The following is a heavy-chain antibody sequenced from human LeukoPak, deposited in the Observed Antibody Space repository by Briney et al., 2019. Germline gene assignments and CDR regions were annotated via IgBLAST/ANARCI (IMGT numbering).Heavy chain of an antibody. V-gene: IGHV3-20*04. CDR1: GFTFDDYG. D-gene: IGHD5-12*01. CDR2: INWNGGST. Sequence: GGSLRLSCAASGFTFDDYGMSWVRQAPGKGLEWVSGINWNGGSTGYADSVKGRFTTSRDNAKNSLYLQMNSLRAEDTALYYCARGVRGYSGYPSDYWGQGTLVTVSS. J-gene: IGHJ4*02. CDR3: ARGVRGYSGYPSDY.